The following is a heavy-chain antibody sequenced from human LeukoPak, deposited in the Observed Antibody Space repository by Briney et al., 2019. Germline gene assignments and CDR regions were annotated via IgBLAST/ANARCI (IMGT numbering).Heavy chain of an antibody. CDR1: GYTFTGYY. V-gene: IGHV1-2*06. D-gene: IGHD3-16*01. CDR3: ARQEGRSGPNLGEDAFDI. Sequence: ASVKVSCKASGYTFTGYYMHWVRQAPGQGLEWMGRINPNSGGTNYAQKFQGRVTMTRDTSISTAYMELSRLRSDDTAVYYCARQEGRSGPNLGEDAFDIWGQGTMVTVSS. J-gene: IGHJ3*02. CDR2: INPNSGGT.